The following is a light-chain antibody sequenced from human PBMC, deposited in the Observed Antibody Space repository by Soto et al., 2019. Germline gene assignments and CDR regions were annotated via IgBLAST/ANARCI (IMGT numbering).Light chain of an antibody. CDR3: QQYGRSPWT. J-gene: IGKJ1*01. CDR2: DAS. Sequence: EIVLTQSPGTLSLSPGERATLSCRASQSFSSSYLAWYQQKPGQAPRLLIYDASSRATGIPDRFSGSGSGTDFTLIISRLEPEDFAVYYCQQYGRSPWTFGQGTKVEIK. V-gene: IGKV3-20*01. CDR1: QSFSSSY.